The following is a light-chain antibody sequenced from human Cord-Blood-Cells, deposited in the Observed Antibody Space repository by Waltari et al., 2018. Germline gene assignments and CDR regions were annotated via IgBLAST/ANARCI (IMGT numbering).Light chain of an antibody. V-gene: IGKV3-15*01. CDR2: GAS. J-gene: IGKJ1*01. CDR1: QSVSSN. Sequence: EIVMRKSPATLSVSPGEGATLSCRASQSVSSNLAWYQQNPGQAPRLLSYGASTRATGIPARFSGSGSVTEFTLTISSLQSEDFAVYYCQQYNNWWTFGQGTKVEIK. CDR3: QQYNNWWT.